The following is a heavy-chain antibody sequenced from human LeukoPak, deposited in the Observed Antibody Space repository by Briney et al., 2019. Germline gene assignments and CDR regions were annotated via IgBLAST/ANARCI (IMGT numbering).Heavy chain of an antibody. CDR3: ARELWGFSNSRSFAY. Sequence: GASVKVSCKASGYTFTNYAMNWVRQAPGQGLEWMGWINTNTGNPTYAQGFTGRFVFSLDTSVSTAYLEISSLKAEDTAVYYCARELWGFSNSRSFAYWGQGTLVTVSS. CDR2: INTNTGNP. CDR1: GYTFTNYA. V-gene: IGHV7-4-1*02. J-gene: IGHJ4*02. D-gene: IGHD6-13*01.